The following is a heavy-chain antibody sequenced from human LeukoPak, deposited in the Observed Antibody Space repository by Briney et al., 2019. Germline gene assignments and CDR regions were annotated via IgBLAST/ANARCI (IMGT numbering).Heavy chain of an antibody. D-gene: IGHD3-22*01. Sequence: KPGGSLRLSCAASGFTFSSYSMNWVRQAPGKGLEWVSSISSSSSYIYYADSVKGRFTISRDNAKNSLYLQMNSLRAEDTAVYYCARDCGPDYYHSSGYYYDWFDPWGQGTLVTVSS. J-gene: IGHJ5*02. CDR2: ISSSSSYI. CDR1: GFTFSSYS. V-gene: IGHV3-21*01. CDR3: ARDCGPDYYHSSGYYYDWFDP.